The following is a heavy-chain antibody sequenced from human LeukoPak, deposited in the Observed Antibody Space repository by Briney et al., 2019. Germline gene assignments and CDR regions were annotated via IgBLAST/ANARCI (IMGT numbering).Heavy chain of an antibody. CDR1: GFTFSSYA. CDR2: ISDSGDYT. CDR3: AKDTYIRKYCTNGVCSPFDY. Sequence: PGGSLTLSCAGSGFTFSSYAMSWVRQAPGQGLEWVSVISDSGDYTSYADSVRGRFAISRDNSRNTLYLQMISLRPEDTAVYYCAKDTYIRKYCTNGVCSPFDYWGQGTLVTVSS. V-gene: IGHV3-23*01. D-gene: IGHD2-8*01. J-gene: IGHJ4*02.